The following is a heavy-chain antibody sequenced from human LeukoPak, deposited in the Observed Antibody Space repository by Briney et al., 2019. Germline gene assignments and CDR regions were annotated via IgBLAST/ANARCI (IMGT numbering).Heavy chain of an antibody. CDR3: ASDFTGRDDY. CDR1: GFTFSRYW. V-gene: IGHV3-74*01. J-gene: IGHJ4*02. CDR2: MNTDGSRT. Sequence: PGGSLRLSCAASGFTFSRYWMHWVRQAPGKGLVWVSRMNTDGSRTDYADSVKGRFTISRDNAKNTLYLQMNSLGVEDTAVYFCASDFTGRDDYWGQGTLVTVSS. D-gene: IGHD2-8*02.